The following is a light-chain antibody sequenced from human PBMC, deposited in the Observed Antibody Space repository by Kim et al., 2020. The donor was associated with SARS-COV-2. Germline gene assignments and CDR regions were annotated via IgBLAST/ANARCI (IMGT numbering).Light chain of an antibody. J-gene: IGLJ2*01. CDR2: GNS. V-gene: IGLV1-40*01. Sequence: RVTIACTGSSSNIGAGYDVHWYQQLPGTAPKFLIYGNSNRPSGVPDRFPGSKSGTSASLAITGLQAEDEADYYCQSYDSSLSGSVFGGGTQLTVL. CDR3: QSYDSSLSGSV. CDR1: SSNIGAGYD.